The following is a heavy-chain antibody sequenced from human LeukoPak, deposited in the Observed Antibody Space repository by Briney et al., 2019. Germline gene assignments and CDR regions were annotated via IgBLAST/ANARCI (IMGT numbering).Heavy chain of an antibody. CDR2: IYYSGTT. CDR1: GGSISSSSYY. Sequence: SETLSLTCTVSGGSISSSSYYWGWIRQPPGKGLEWIGSIYYSGTTYYNPSLKSRVIISVDTSKNQFSLKLISVTAADTAVYYCASGYCGSGSYSYYFDYWGQGALVTVSS. V-gene: IGHV4-39*07. CDR3: ASGYCGSGSYSYYFDY. J-gene: IGHJ4*02. D-gene: IGHD3-10*01.